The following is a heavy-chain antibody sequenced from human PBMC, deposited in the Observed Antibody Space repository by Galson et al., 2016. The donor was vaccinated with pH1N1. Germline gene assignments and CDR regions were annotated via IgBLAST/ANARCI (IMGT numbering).Heavy chain of an antibody. Sequence: ALVKPTQTLTLTCTFSGFSLSTSGMCVSWIRQPPGKALEWLALIDWDDDKYYSTSLKARLTISKDTYKNQVVLTMTNMDPVDTATYYCARLDYGDYSGYFEYWGQGTLVTVSS. CDR3: ARLDYGDYSGYFEY. V-gene: IGHV2-70*01. CDR1: GFSLSTSGMC. J-gene: IGHJ4*02. D-gene: IGHD4-17*01. CDR2: IDWDDDK.